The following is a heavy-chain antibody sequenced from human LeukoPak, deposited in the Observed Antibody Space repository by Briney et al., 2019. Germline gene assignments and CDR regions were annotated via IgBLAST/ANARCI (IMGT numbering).Heavy chain of an antibody. J-gene: IGHJ4*02. CDR3: ARGLRRWLRDPFDY. D-gene: IGHD5-12*01. CDR1: GGSFSGYY. V-gene: IGHV4-34*01. CDR2: INHSGST. Sequence: SETLSLTCAVYGGSFSGYYWSWIRQPPGKGLESSGEINHSGSTNYNPSLKSRVTISVDTSKNQFSLKLSSVTAADTAVYYCARGLRRWLRDPFDYWGQGTLVTVSS.